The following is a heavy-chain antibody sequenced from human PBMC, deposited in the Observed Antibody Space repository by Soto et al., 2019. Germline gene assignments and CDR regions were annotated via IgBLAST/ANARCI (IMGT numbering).Heavy chain of an antibody. CDR3: VRVGYADGNDP. D-gene: IGHD1-1*01. V-gene: IGHV3-11*01. Sequence: QVQLVESGGGLVKSGGSLRLSCAASGFTFSDYYMSWIRQAPGKGLEWISYISSSGATIYYADSVKGRFTTSRDNANNSLFLEMNSLRAEDTAVYYCVRVGYADGNDPWGQGTLVAVSS. CDR1: GFTFSDYY. J-gene: IGHJ5*02. CDR2: ISSSGATI.